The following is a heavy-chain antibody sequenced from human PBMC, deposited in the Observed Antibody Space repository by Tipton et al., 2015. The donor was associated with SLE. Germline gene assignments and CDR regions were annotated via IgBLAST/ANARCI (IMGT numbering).Heavy chain of an antibody. CDR3: AREGIAAAGGWFDP. D-gene: IGHD6-13*01. J-gene: IGHJ5*02. CDR2: IYYSGST. V-gene: IGHV4-59*01. Sequence: LRLSCAASGFTFSSYSMNWVRQAPGKGLEWIGYIYYSGSTNYNPSLKSRVTISVDTSKNQFSLKLSSVTAADTAVYYCAREGIAAAGGWFDPWGQGTLVTVSS. CDR1: GFTFSSYS.